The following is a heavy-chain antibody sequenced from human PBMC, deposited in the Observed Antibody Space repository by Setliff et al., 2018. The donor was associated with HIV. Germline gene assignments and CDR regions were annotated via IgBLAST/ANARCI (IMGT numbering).Heavy chain of an antibody. CDR1: GGSVSTGNYY. CDR2: IFYSGST. CDR3: ARIFGDQGYYYGMDV. V-gene: IGHV4-61*01. D-gene: IGHD3-3*01. Sequence: SSETLSLTCTVSGGSVSTGNYYWNWIRLPPGKGLEWIGYIFYSGSTNYNPSLKSRVTISVDTSKNQFSLKLSSVIAADTAVYYCARIFGDQGYYYGMDVWGQGTTVTVSS. J-gene: IGHJ6*02.